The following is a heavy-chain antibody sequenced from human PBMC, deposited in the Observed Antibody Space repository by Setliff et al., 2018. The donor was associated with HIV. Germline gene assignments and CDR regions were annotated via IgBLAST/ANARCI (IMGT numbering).Heavy chain of an antibody. CDR2: IYYSGST. CDR1: GGSISSSSYY. Sequence: SETLSLTCTVSGGSISSSSYYWGWIRQPPGKGLEWIGSIYYSGSTYYSPSLQSRVTISIDTSKHHFSLKLSSVTAADTAVYYCAREDKYGYSSSWYNYWGQGALVTVSS. V-gene: IGHV4-39*07. CDR3: AREDKYGYSSSWYNY. J-gene: IGHJ4*02. D-gene: IGHD6-13*01.